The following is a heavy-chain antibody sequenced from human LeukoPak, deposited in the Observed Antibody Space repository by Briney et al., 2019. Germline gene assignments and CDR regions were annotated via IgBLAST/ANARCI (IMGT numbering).Heavy chain of an antibody. CDR2: IKQDGSEE. J-gene: IGHJ4*02. V-gene: IGHV3-7*03. CDR1: GFTFSSYW. Sequence: GSLRLSCAASGFTFSSYWMSWVRQAPGKGLEWVANIKQDGSEEYYVDSVKGRFTISRDNAKNSLYLQMNSLRAEDTAVYYCARAPIVVVPAAFDYWGQGTLVTVSS. CDR3: ARAPIVVVPAAFDY. D-gene: IGHD2-2*01.